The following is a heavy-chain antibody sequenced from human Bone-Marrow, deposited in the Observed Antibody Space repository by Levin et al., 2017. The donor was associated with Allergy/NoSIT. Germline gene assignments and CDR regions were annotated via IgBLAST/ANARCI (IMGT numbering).Heavy chain of an antibody. Sequence: GESLKISCAASGFSFWHYTMNWVRQAPGKGLEWVSCISRSGDSTYYADSVKGRFTISRDNAKNSLYLQLNRLRDEDTALYYCARDPARGYYDSSGYSGDHWGQGTLVTVSS. V-gene: IGHV3-48*02. J-gene: IGHJ4*02. CDR1: GFSFWHYT. CDR2: ISRSGDST. D-gene: IGHD3-22*01. CDR3: ARDPARGYYDSSGYSGDH.